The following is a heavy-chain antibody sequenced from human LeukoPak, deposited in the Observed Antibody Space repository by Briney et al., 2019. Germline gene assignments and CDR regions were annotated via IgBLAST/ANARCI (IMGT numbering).Heavy chain of an antibody. Sequence: GGSLRLSCAASGFTFSSYEMHWVRQAPGKGLEWVSYISTSGTTIYYADSVKGRFTISRDNAKNSLHLQMNSLRADDTAVYYCAIAGGSGSYYDFDYWGQGSLVTVSS. CDR1: GFTFSSYE. CDR3: AIAGGSGSYYDFDY. CDR2: ISTSGTTI. V-gene: IGHV3-48*03. D-gene: IGHD3-10*01. J-gene: IGHJ4*02.